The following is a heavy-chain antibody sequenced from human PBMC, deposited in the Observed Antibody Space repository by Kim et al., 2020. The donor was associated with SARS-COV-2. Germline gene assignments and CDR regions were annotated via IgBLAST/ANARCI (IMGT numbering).Heavy chain of an antibody. CDR3: MTDFRAY. V-gene: IGHV3-7*01. J-gene: IGHJ4*02. Sequence: ERSQKNYVDTVKGRFTIFRENAKNSVFLQMNSLTAEDTAVYYCMTDFRAYWGQGTLVTVSS. CDR2: ERSQK.